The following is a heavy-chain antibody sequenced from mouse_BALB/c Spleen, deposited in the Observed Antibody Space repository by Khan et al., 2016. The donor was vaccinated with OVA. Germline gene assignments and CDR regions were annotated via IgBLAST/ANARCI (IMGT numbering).Heavy chain of an antibody. J-gene: IGHJ2*01. CDR2: IWAGGST. CDR1: GYSLTRYG. V-gene: IGHV2-9*02. Sequence: QIQLVQSGPGLVAPSQSLSITCTVYGYSLTRYGVHWVRQPPGKGLEWLGLIWAGGSTNYNWALMSRLSISIDNSKSLVFLIMNRLQTDDTALYYCARSKYLARYWGQGTTLTVSS. D-gene: IGHD3-3*01. CDR3: ARSKYLARY.